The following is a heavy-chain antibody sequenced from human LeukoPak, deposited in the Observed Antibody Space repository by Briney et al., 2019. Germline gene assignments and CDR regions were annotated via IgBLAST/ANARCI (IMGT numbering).Heavy chain of an antibody. Sequence: GASVKVSCKESGGTFSRDVISWVRQAPGQGLEWMGRIIPVLGVANYAQKFQGRVTITADKSTSTAYMELSSLRYEDTAMYYCAREQTVTNYFDYWGHGTLVTVSS. CDR3: AREQTVTNYFDY. CDR1: GGTFSRDV. V-gene: IGHV1-69*04. J-gene: IGHJ4*01. CDR2: IIPVLGVA. D-gene: IGHD2-21*02.